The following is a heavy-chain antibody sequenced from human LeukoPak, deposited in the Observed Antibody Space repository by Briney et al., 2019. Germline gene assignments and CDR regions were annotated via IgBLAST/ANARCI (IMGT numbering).Heavy chain of an antibody. Sequence: GGSLRLSCATSGFTFSSYWMTWVHQAPGKGLEWVANIEEDGSEKYYVDSVNGRFTISRDNAKDSLYLQMNSLRAEDTAVYYCARGLSHFDYWGQGTLVTVSS. J-gene: IGHJ4*02. CDR3: ARGLSHFDY. CDR2: IEEDGSEK. CDR1: GFTFSSYW. D-gene: IGHD4/OR15-4a*01. V-gene: IGHV3-7*01.